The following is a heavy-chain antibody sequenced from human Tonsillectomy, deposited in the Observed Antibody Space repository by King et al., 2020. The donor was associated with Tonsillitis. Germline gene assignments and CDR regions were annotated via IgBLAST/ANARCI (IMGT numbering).Heavy chain of an antibody. D-gene: IGHD1-26*01. CDR3: ARDVGVPGSPFDY. V-gene: IGHV3-30*04. J-gene: IGHJ4*02. CDR2: ISSDGNKE. CDR1: GFTFSFYA. Sequence: VQLVESGGGVVQPGRSLRLSCSTSGFTFSFYALHWVRQAPGKGLEWVTFISSDGNKESYGDSVKGRFTVSRDNSKNTLYLQMNSLNPEDTAVYFCARDVGVPGSPFDYWGQGTLVTVSS.